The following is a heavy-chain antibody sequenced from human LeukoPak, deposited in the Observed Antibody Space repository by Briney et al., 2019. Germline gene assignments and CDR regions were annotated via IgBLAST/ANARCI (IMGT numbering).Heavy chain of an antibody. CDR3: ARDLSWGSYTS. CDR1: GFSFSDQY. J-gene: IGHJ4*02. D-gene: IGHD3-16*01. V-gene: IGHV3-11*01. CDR2: ISSSGSNT. Sequence: GGSLRLSCAASGFSFSDQYMSWMRQAPGKGLEWVSYISSSGSNTYYVESVKGRFTISRDNAKNSLYLQMNSLSAEDTAVYYCARDLSWGSYTSWGQGTLVTVSS.